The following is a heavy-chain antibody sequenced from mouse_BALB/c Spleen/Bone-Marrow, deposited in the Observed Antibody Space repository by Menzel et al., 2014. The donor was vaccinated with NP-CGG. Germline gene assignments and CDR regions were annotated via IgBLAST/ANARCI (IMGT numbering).Heavy chain of an antibody. J-gene: IGHJ4*01. CDR3: ARGGTWSYAMDY. Sequence: EVMLVESGAELVKPGASVKLSCTASGFNIKDTYMHWVKQRPEQGLEWIGRIDPANGNTKYDPKFQGKATITADTSSNTAYLQLSSLTSEDTAVYYCARGGTWSYAMDYWGQGTSVTVSS. CDR1: GFNIKDTY. D-gene: IGHD3-3*01. CDR2: IDPANGNT. V-gene: IGHV14-3*02.